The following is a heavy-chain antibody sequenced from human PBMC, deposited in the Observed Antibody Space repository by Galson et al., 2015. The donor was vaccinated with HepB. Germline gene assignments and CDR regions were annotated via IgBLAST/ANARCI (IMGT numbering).Heavy chain of an antibody. CDR2: ISAYNGNT. CDR1: GSTFTSYG. CDR3: ARDWAAAGLRAFDI. J-gene: IGHJ3*02. Sequence: SVKVSCKASGSTFTSYGISWVRQAPGQGLEWMGWISAYNGNTNYAQKLQGRVTMTTDTSTSTAYMELRSLRSDDTAVYYCARDWAAAGLRAFDIWGQGTMVTVSS. D-gene: IGHD6-13*01. V-gene: IGHV1-18*01.